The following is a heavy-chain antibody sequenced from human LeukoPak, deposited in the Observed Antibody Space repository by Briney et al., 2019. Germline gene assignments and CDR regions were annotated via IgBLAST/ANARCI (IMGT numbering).Heavy chain of an antibody. CDR2: IRYDGSNK. CDR1: GFTFSSYG. CDR3: AKAYCSGGSCYHFDY. J-gene: IGHJ4*02. D-gene: IGHD2-15*01. V-gene: IGHV3-30*02. Sequence: GGSLRLSCAASGFTFSSYGMHWVRQAPGKGLEGVAFIRYDGSNKYYADSVKGRFTISRDNSKNTLYLQMNSLRAEDTAVYYCAKAYCSGGSCYHFDYWGQGTLVTVSS.